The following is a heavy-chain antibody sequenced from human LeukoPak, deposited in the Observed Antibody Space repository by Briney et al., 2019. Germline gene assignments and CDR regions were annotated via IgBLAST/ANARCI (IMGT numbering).Heavy chain of an antibody. CDR3: ARLVVPATYYFVH. D-gene: IGHD2-2*01. J-gene: IGHJ4*02. V-gene: IGHV4-39*01. Sequence: SETLSLTCTVSGGSISSSSYYWGWIRQPPGKGLEWIGSIYYSGSTYYNPSLKSRVTISVDTSKNQFSLKLSSVTAADTAVYYCARLVVPATYYFVHWGQGTLVTVSS. CDR2: IYYSGST. CDR1: GGSISSSSYY.